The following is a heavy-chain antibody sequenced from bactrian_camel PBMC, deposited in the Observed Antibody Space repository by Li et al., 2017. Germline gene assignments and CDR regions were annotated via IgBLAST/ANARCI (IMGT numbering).Heavy chain of an antibody. Sequence: HGQLVESGGGSVQAGWSLRLSCVASTVTSDFASMAWFRQVPGKEREGGARIRGANGGTYYADSVKGRFTISQDNTKNTVYLQLNSLKTEDMGIYYCTRDRDGAGRDYWGQGTQVTVS. V-gene: IGHV3S63*01. D-gene: IGHD7*01. CDR1: TVTSDFAS. CDR2: IRGANGGT. J-gene: IGHJ4*01. CDR3: TRDRDGAGRDY.